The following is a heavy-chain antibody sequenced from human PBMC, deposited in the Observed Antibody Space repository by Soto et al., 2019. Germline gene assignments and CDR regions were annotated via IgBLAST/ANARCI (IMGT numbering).Heavy chain of an antibody. CDR1: CDSISTSEW. V-gene: IGHV4-4*02. Sequence: QVQLQESGPGLVKPSGTLSLNCKISCDSISTSEWWSWVRQPPGKGLEWIAEIHHSGPTNYNPSLQSRVTISVDKSKNQVSLRLSTVTSADTAVYYCARGGITSVRNYKFDHWGKGTLPTVAS. D-gene: IGHD1-20*01. CDR2: IHHSGPT. J-gene: IGHJ4*02. CDR3: ARGGITSVRNYKFDH.